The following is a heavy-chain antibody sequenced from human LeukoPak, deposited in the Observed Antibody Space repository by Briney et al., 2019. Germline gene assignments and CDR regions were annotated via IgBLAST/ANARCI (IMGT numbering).Heavy chain of an antibody. CDR2: IKCDGTAP. CDR3: VRNFATGD. J-gene: IGHJ4*02. Sequence: PEGSLRLSCAASGFTFSSHLMHWVCQAQGTGLVWVSSIKCDGTAPNYADSVKGRFTLSRDNAKSTLYLQMSSLRVEDTAVYHCVRNFATGDWGQGTLVTVSS. CDR1: GFTFSSHL. D-gene: IGHD1-14*01. V-gene: IGHV3-74*01.